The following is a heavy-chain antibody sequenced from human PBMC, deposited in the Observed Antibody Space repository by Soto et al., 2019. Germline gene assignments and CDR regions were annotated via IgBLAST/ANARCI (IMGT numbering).Heavy chain of an antibody. V-gene: IGHV3-21*01. CDR2: ISSSSSYI. D-gene: IGHD2-2*01. J-gene: IGHJ4*02. CDR1: GFTFSSYS. CDR3: ARDLHCSSTSCPSGFDY. Sequence: GGSPRLSCAASGFTFSSYSMNWVRQAPGKGLEWVSSISSSSSYIYYADSVKGRFTISRDNAKNSLYLQMNSLRAEDTAVYYCARDLHCSSTSCPSGFDYWGQGTLVTVSS.